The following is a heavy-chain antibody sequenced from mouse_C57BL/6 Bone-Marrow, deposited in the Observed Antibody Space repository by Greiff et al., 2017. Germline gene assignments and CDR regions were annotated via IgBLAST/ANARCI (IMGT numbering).Heavy chain of an antibody. V-gene: IGHV1-4*01. CDR2: INPSSGYP. CDR3: ARGGGMDD. J-gene: IGHJ4*01. CDR1: GYTFTSYT. Sequence: QVQLQQSGAELARPGASVKMSCKASGYTFTSYTMHWVKQRTGQGLEWIGYINPSSGYPKYNQKFKDKATLTADKSSSTAYMQLSSLTSKDAAVYYCARGGGMDDWGQGTSVTVSS.